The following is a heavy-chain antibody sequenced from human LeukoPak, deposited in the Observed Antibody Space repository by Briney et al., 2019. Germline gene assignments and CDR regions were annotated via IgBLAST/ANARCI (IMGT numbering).Heavy chain of an antibody. CDR2: ISYDGSNK. J-gene: IGHJ4*02. V-gene: IGHV3-30-3*01. D-gene: IGHD3-22*01. CDR3: ARDPYYYDSSGFD. CDR1: GFTFSSYA. Sequence: GGSLRLSCAASGFTFSSYAMHWVRQAPGKGLEWVAVISYDGSNKYYADSVKGRFTISRDNAKNSLYLQMNSLRAEDTAVYYCARDPYYYDSSGFDWGQGTLVTVSS.